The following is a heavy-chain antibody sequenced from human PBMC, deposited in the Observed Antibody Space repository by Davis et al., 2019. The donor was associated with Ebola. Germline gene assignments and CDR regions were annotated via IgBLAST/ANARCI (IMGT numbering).Heavy chain of an antibody. V-gene: IGHV5-10-1*01. CDR1: GYRFTNYW. D-gene: IGHD2-2*01. Sequence: GESLKISCKGSGYRFTNYWISWVRQMPGKGLEWMGWIAPSDSDTRYRPSFQGHVTISVDKSISTTFLQWSSLEASDTAMYYCATHCSTTSCHARSWGQGTLVTVSS. CDR3: ATHCSTTSCHARS. J-gene: IGHJ5*02. CDR2: IAPSDSDT.